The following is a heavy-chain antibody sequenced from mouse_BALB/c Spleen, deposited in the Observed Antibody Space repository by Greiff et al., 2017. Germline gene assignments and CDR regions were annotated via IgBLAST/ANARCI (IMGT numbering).Heavy chain of an antibody. Sequence: VQGVESGPGLVAPSQSLSITCTVSGFSLTSYGVHWVRQPPGKGLEWLGVIWAGGSTNYNSALMSRLSISKDNSKSQVFLNMNSLQTDDTAMYYCARALDYSCYFDYWGQGTTLTVSS. CDR1: GFSLTSYG. CDR2: IWAGGST. CDR3: ARALDYSCYFDY. J-gene: IGHJ2*01. D-gene: IGHD2-4*01. V-gene: IGHV2-9*02.